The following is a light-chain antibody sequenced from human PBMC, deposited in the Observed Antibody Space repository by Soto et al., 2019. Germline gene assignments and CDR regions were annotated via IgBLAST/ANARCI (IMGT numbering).Light chain of an antibody. CDR1: QSIFYSSNNKNY. CDR2: WAS. J-gene: IGKJ1*01. Sequence: DIVMTQSPDSLAVSLGERATINCKSSQSIFYSSNNKNYLTWYQQKPGQPPKLLIYWASTRESGVPDRFSGSGSGTDFTLTISRLQAEYVAVYYCQQYYSTPWTFGQGTKVEIK. V-gene: IGKV4-1*01. CDR3: QQYYSTPWT.